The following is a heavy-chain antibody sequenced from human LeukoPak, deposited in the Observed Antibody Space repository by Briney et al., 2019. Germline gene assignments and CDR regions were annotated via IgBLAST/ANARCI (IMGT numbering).Heavy chain of an antibody. V-gene: IGHV3-7*04. Sequence: GGSLRLSCAASGFTFSSFWMSWGRQAPGKGLEWVANMKEDGSEKYYVDSVKGRFTISRDNAKNSMYLQMNSLRVEDTAVYYCTRASGSGWNPPPDHWGQGTLLTVSS. CDR2: MKEDGSEK. CDR3: TRASGSGWNPPPDH. J-gene: IGHJ4*02. D-gene: IGHD6-19*01. CDR1: GFTFSSFW.